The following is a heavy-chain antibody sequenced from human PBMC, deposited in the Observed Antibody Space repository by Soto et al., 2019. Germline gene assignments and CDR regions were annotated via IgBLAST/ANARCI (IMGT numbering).Heavy chain of an antibody. V-gene: IGHV4-59*08. D-gene: IGHD6-19*01. J-gene: IGHJ3*02. Sequence: ETVSRTWTVSGGAISGDYWDCIRQPPGKGLEWIGYIYHSGSTNYHPSLKSRVTISGDTSKNQFSLKLTSVTAADTAVYYCARLGSSVWLHDAFDMWAQGTMVTVSS. CDR1: GGAISGDY. CDR3: ARLGSSVWLHDAFDM. CDR2: IYHSGST.